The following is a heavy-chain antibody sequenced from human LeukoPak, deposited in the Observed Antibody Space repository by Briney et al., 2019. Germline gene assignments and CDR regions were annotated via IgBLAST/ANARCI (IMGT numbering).Heavy chain of an antibody. Sequence: PGGSLTLSCAASGFTFSSYSMNWVRQATGKGLEWLSSISSNSSYIYYADSVKGRFTISRDNAKDSLYLQMNSLRAEDTAVYYCARDLPYYGRGSTFDYWGQGTLVTVSS. CDR1: GFTFSSYS. CDR3: ARDLPYYGRGSTFDY. CDR2: ISSNSSYI. V-gene: IGHV3-21*01. J-gene: IGHJ4*02. D-gene: IGHD3-22*01.